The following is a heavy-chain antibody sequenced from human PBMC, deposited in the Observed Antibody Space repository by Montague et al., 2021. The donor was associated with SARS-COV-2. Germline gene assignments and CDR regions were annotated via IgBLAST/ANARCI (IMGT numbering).Heavy chain of an antibody. Sequence: CAISGDSVSSNSAAWNWIRESPSRGLEWLGRAYYRSKWYNDYGVFVRSRITINPDTSKNLFSLQLNSVTPEDTAVYYCARGGWGAPGTGRLFDYWGQGTLVTVSS. CDR1: GDSVSSNSAA. CDR3: ARGGWGAPGTGRLFDY. CDR2: AYYRSKWYN. D-gene: IGHD3-10*01. V-gene: IGHV6-1*01. J-gene: IGHJ4*02.